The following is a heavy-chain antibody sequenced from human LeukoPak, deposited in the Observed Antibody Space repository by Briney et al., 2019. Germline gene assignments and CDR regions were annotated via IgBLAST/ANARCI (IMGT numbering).Heavy chain of an antibody. Sequence: GGSLRLSCAASGFTFSSYDMHWVRQATGKGLEWVSAIGTAGDTYYPGSVKGRFTISRENAKNSLYLQMNSLRAEDTAVYYCATSFPTVLRYFDWTTNVIDYWGQGTLVTVSS. D-gene: IGHD3-9*01. CDR2: IGTAGDT. CDR3: ATSFPTVLRYFDWTTNVIDY. J-gene: IGHJ4*02. V-gene: IGHV3-13*01. CDR1: GFTFSSYD.